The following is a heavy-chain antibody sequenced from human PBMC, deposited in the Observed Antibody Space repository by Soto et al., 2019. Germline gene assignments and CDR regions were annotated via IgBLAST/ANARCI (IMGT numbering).Heavy chain of an antibody. CDR1: GGTLSSYT. D-gene: IGHD3-16*01. Sequence: QFQLVQSGAEVKKPGSSVKVSCQASGGTLSSYTMSWVRQAPGQGLEWMGRFIPILNVANYAQKFQGRVTITADKLTNAAYREVSSLRSEDTAVYYCARDDWGTAASSPRDYYFHGMDVWGQGTTVTVSS. J-gene: IGHJ6*02. CDR3: ARDDWGTAASSPRDYYFHGMDV. V-gene: IGHV1-69*02. CDR2: FIPILNVA.